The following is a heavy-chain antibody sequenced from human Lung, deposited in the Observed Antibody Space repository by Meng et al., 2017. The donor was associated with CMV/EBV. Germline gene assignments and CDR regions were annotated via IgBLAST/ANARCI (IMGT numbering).Heavy chain of an antibody. CDR2: IRYDGNNK. D-gene: IGHD6-19*01. CDR1: GFTFSIYG. CDR3: ASYTQAWYNSGS. J-gene: IGHJ4*02. Sequence: GGSXRLXCAASGFTFSIYGMHWVRQAPGKGLEWVAFIRYDGNNKYYRDSVKGRFTISRDNSKNTLYLQMNRLRPDDTAVYYCASYTQAWYNSGSWGQGTXVTGSS. V-gene: IGHV3-30*02.